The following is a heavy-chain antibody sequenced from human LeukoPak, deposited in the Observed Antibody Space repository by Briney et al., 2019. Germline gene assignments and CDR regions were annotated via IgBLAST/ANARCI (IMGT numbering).Heavy chain of an antibody. D-gene: IGHD1-26*01. V-gene: IGHV3-23*01. CDR2: ISGSGGDT. CDR3: ARANSGSYSIGWYYYGMDV. Sequence: GGSLRLSCAGSGFTFSGFAMCWVRQAPGKGLEWVSAISGSGGDTNYADSVKGRFTISRDNSKSTLFLQMNSLRGDDTAVYYCARANSGSYSIGWYYYGMDVWGQGTTVTVSS. CDR1: GFTFSGFA. J-gene: IGHJ6*02.